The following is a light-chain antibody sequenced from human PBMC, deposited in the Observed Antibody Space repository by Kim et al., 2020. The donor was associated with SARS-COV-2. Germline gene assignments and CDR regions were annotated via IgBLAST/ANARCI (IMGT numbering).Light chain of an antibody. CDR2: EAS. Sequence: DIQMTQSPSTLSASVDRVTITCRASQSIRSWLAWYQQKPGKAPKLLIYEASTLESGVPSRFSGSGSGTAFTLSISSLQPDDFATYYCQQYYTYPHTFGPGTKVDIK. CDR1: QSIRSW. V-gene: IGKV1-5*03. J-gene: IGKJ3*01. CDR3: QQYYTYPHT.